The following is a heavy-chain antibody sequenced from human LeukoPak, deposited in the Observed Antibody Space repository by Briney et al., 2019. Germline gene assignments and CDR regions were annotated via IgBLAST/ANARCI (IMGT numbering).Heavy chain of an antibody. Sequence: SETLSLTCTVSGGSISSYYWSWIRQPAGKGLEWIGRIYSSGSTNYNPSLKSRVTMSVDTSKNQFSLKLSAVTAADTAVYYCARDRTMVRGVIGNWFDPWGQGTLVTVSS. CDR3: ARDRTMVRGVIGNWFDP. CDR2: IYSSGST. V-gene: IGHV4-4*07. D-gene: IGHD3-10*01. CDR1: GGSISSYY. J-gene: IGHJ5*02.